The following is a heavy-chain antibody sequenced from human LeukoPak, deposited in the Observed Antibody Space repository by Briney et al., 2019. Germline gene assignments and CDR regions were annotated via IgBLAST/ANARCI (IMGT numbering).Heavy chain of an antibody. V-gene: IGHV4-34*01. CDR1: GGSFSGYY. CDR2: INHSGST. CDR3: ARRRAAAGPFDY. D-gene: IGHD6-13*01. Sequence: PSETLSLTCAVYGGSFSGYYWSWIRQPPGKGLEWIGEINHSGSTNYNPSLKSRVTISVDTSKNQFSLRLSSVTAADTAVYYCARRRAAAGPFDYWGQGTLVTVSS. J-gene: IGHJ4*02.